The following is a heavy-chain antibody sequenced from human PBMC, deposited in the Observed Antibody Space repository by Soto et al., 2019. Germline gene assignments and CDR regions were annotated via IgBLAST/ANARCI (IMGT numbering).Heavy chain of an antibody. V-gene: IGHV1-2*02. D-gene: IGHD3-10*01. CDR3: ARYAHRWFGESNWFDP. CDR2: INPNGGGT. J-gene: IGHJ5*02. CDR1: EHTFTAYY. Sequence: ASVKVSCKASEHTFTAYYLHWVRQAPGQGLEWMGWINPNGGGTIYAQKFQGRLTMTRDTSITTAYMELSSLRSEDTAVYYCARYAHRWFGESNWFDPWGQGTLVTVSS.